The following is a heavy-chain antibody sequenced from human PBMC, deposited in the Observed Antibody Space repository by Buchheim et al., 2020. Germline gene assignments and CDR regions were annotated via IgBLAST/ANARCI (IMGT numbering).Heavy chain of an antibody. J-gene: IGHJ4*02. Sequence: QVQLQESGPGLVKPSQTLSLTCTVSGGSISSGDYYWSWIRQPPGKGLEWIGYIYYSGSTYYNPSLKSRVTILVDTSKNQFFLKLSSVTAADTAVYYCARDGSPMVRGAPVWNYFDYWGQGTL. CDR3: ARDGSPMVRGAPVWNYFDY. CDR1: GGSISSGDYY. D-gene: IGHD3-10*01. V-gene: IGHV4-30-4*01. CDR2: IYYSGST.